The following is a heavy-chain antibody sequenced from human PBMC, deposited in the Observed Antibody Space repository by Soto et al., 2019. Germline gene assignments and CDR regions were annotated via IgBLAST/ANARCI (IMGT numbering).Heavy chain of an antibody. Sequence: QVQLQESGPGLVKPSETLSLTCTVSGGSVSSGSYYWSWIRQPPGKGLEWIGYIYYSGSTNYNPSLESRVTISVDTSKNQFSLKLSSVTAADTAVYYCAREMAGTIDYWGQGTLVTVSS. CDR2: IYYSGST. V-gene: IGHV4-61*01. J-gene: IGHJ4*02. CDR1: GGSVSSGSYY. D-gene: IGHD6-19*01. CDR3: AREMAGTIDY.